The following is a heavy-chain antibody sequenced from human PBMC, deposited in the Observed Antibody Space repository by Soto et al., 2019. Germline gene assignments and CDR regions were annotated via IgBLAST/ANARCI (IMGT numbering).Heavy chain of an antibody. D-gene: IGHD6-6*01. CDR2: ISPSGTT. Sequence: SETLSLTCSLYSGSLSGYYWSGIRQPPGKGLEWIGEISPSGTTNYSPFLKSRVSISVDTSKNQFSLNLTSLTAADTAVYYCARAPKVSGSAQTRPDFWGQGSLVTVSS. V-gene: IGHV4-34*01. CDR3: ARAPKVSGSAQTRPDF. CDR1: SGSLSGYY. J-gene: IGHJ4*02.